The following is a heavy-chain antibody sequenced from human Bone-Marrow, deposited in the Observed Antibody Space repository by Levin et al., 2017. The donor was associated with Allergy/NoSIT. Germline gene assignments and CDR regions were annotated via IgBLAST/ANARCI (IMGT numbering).Heavy chain of an antibody. CDR3: TTGTIGLR. V-gene: IGHV3-15*01. D-gene: IGHD1-7*01. Sequence: GESLKISCAASGFTFNNAWMNWVRQAPGKGLEWVGRIKSKTDDGTTDYAAPVKGRFTISRDDSRNTLYLQMNSLKTEDTAVYYFTTGTIGLRWGHGTLVTVSS. J-gene: IGHJ4*01. CDR1: GFTFNNAW. CDR2: IKSKTDDGTT.